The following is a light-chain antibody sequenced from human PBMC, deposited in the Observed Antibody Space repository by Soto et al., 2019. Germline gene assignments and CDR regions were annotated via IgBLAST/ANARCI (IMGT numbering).Light chain of an antibody. CDR1: RSDVGSYNL. Sequence: QSALTQSASVSGSPGQSITISCTGTRSDVGSYNLVSWYQQHPGKAPKLMIFEGSKRPSGVSDRFSGSKSGNTASLTISGLQAEYEADYYCCSYAGSSTVVFGGGTKLTVL. CDR2: EGS. CDR3: CSYAGSSTVV. J-gene: IGLJ2*01. V-gene: IGLV2-23*01.